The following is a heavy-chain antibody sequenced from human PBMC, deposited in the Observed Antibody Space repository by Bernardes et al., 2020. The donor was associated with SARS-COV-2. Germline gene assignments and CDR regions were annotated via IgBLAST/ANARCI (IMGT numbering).Heavy chain of an antibody. CDR2: IFDTETT. J-gene: IGHJ4*02. CDR1: DDSFRNYF. V-gene: IGHV4-59*01. Sequence: SETLSLTCTVTDDSFRNYFWSWIRQPPGKGLQWIANIFDTETTNYNPSLQSRVTISIDTSKKQLSLNLRSVTAADTATYYCARIDEVTGRDYWGQGTLVTVSS. CDR3: ARIDEVTGRDY. D-gene: IGHD6-19*01.